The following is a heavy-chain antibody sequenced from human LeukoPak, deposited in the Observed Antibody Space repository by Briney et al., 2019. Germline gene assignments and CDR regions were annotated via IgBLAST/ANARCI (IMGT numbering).Heavy chain of an antibody. CDR3: AKTYYDSSGQEGRIFDY. Sequence: PGGSLRLSCAASGFTFDDYAMHWVRQAPGKGLEWVSGISWNSGSIGYADSVKGRFTISRDNAKNSLYLQMNSLRAEDTALYYCAKTYYDSSGQEGRIFDYWGQGTLVTVSS. D-gene: IGHD3-22*01. CDR2: ISWNSGSI. J-gene: IGHJ4*02. V-gene: IGHV3-9*01. CDR1: GFTFDDYA.